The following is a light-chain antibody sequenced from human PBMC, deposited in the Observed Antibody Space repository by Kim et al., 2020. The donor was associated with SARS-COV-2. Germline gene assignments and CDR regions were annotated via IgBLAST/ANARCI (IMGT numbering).Light chain of an antibody. CDR1: RDIGTD. J-gene: IGKJ5*01. CDR2: AAS. CDR3: LQDYTYPIT. V-gene: IGKV1-6*01. Sequence: VPVGDRVIITCRESRDIGTDLGLYQQKPGKAPKLLIFAASNLKSGVPSRFSGSGSGADFTLTISSLQPEDFATYYCLQDYTYPITFGQGTRLEIK.